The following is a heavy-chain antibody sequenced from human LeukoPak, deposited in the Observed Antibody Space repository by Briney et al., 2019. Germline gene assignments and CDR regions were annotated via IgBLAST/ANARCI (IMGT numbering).Heavy chain of an antibody. J-gene: IGHJ4*02. CDR2: LYYSGSA. CDR1: GGSFSSYY. D-gene: IGHD2-15*01. CDR3: ASMASYCSGGSCTDY. Sequence: SETLSLTCTVSGGSFSSYYWNWIRQPPGKGLEWIGYLYYSGSANYNPSLKSRVTISVDTSKNQFSLKLSSVTAADTAVYYCASMASYCSGGSCTDYWGQGTLVTVSS. V-gene: IGHV4-59*01.